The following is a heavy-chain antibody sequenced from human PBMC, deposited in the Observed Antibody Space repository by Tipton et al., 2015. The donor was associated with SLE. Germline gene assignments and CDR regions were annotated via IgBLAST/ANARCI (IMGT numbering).Heavy chain of an antibody. Sequence: TLSLTCAVSGDSISSGHYWGWIRQSPGKGLEWIGSVHHIGATYYNPSLKSRVTISIDTSKNQFSLKMTSVTAADTAIYYCVRDPLRDYIQRKDWYFDLWGRGTLVTVSS. V-gene: IGHV4-38-2*02. J-gene: IGHJ2*01. CDR1: GDSISSGHY. CDR3: VRDPLRDYIQRKDWYFDL. CDR2: VHHIGAT. D-gene: IGHD4-11*01.